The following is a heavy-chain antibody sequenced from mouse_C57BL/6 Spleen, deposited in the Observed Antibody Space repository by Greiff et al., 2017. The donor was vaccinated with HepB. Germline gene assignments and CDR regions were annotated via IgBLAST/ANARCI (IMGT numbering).Heavy chain of an antibody. CDR2: IRSKSNNYAT. CDR1: GFSFNTYA. CDR3: VRHDYYFDY. D-gene: IGHD2-4*01. J-gene: IGHJ2*01. V-gene: IGHV10-1*01. Sequence: EVHLVESGGGLVQPKGSLKLSCAASGFSFNTYAMNWVRQAPGKGLEWVARIRSKSNNYATYYADSVKDRFTISRDDSESMLYLQMNNLKTEDTAMYYCVRHDYYFDYWGQGTTLTVSS.